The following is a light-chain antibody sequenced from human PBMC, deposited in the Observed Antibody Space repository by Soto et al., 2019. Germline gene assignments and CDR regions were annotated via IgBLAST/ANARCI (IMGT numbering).Light chain of an antibody. Sequence: DIQMTQSPSTLSASVGDRVTITCRARQNINRWLAWYQQRPGKAPNLLIHKASTLEVGVPSRFSGSASGTDFPLTISSLQPDVFAVYFCLHYNFYPLSFGGGTKVDIK. CDR3: LHYNFYPLS. J-gene: IGKJ4*01. CDR1: QNINRW. V-gene: IGKV1-5*03. CDR2: KAS.